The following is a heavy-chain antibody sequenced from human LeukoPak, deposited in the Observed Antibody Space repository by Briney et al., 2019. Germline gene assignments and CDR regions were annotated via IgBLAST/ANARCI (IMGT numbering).Heavy chain of an antibody. CDR1: GFTFSSYS. J-gene: IGHJ3*02. CDR3: ARDPGYCSSTSCYEGAFDI. D-gene: IGHD2-2*01. Sequence: GGSLRLSCAASGFTFSSYSMNWVRQAPGKGLEWVSSISSSSSYIYYADSVKGRFTISRDNAKNSLYLQMNSLIAEDTAVYYCARDPGYCSSTSCYEGAFDIWGQGTMVTVSS. CDR2: ISSSSSYI. V-gene: IGHV3-21*01.